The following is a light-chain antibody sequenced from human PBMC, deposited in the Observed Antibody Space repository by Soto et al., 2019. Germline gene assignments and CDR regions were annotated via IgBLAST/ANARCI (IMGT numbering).Light chain of an antibody. CDR3: KQSYSTPLT. V-gene: IGKV1-39*01. CDR2: AAS. Sequence: DIQMTQSPSTLSASVGDTVTITCRVSQTINNCLAWYQQKPGKAPNLLIYAASSLQSGVQSRFSGSGSGTDFTLTIRSLQPEDFATYYCKQSYSTPLTFGGGTKVDNK. J-gene: IGKJ4*01. CDR1: QTINNC.